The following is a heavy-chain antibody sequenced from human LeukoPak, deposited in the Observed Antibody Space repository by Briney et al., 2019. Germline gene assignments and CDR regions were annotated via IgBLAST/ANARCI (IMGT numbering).Heavy chain of an antibody. Sequence: GGSLRLSCAVSGFSFSSYLMHWVGQAPGKGLEWVSYISTSGRTINYADSVKGRFTVSRDNAKGSLFLQMNSLRVEDTAVYYCANGYNYGYGIPYWGQGTRVTVST. J-gene: IGHJ4*02. CDR2: ISTSGRTI. D-gene: IGHD5-18*01. CDR3: ANGYNYGYGIPY. CDR1: GFSFSSYL. V-gene: IGHV3-48*01.